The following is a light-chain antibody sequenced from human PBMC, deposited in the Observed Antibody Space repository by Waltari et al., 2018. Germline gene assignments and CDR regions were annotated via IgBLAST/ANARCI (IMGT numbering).Light chain of an antibody. V-gene: IGKV1-5*03. Sequence: DIQMNQSPSTLSVSVGDRVTITCRASQTINNWLAWYQQKPGKAPKLLIYQASSLKSGVPSRFSGRGSGTEFTLTISSLQPDDFATYYCQQYNSYSWTFGQGTKVQIK. CDR2: QAS. CDR1: QTINNW. CDR3: QQYNSYSWT. J-gene: IGKJ1*01.